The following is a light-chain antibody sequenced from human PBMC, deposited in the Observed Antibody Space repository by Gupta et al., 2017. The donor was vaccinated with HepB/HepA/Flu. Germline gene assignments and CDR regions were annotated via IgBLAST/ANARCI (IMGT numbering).Light chain of an antibody. V-gene: IGKV1-39*01. CDR2: DAS. Sequence: DIVLTQSPSTLSVSLGDRVTITCRASQIIDTCLTWYQQGGGRAPTLLIYDASSPHSGVPSRFSGSGSGTDFTLTISRLEPEDFATYSCQQNCSTPLTFGGGTKVEIK. J-gene: IGKJ4*01. CDR1: QIIDTC. CDR3: QQNCSTPLT.